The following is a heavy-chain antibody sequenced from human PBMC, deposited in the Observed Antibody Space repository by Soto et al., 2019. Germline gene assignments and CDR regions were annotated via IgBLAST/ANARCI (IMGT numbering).Heavy chain of an antibody. J-gene: IGHJ4*02. CDR1: GGSFSGYY. D-gene: IGHD6-6*01. CDR2: INHSGST. Sequence: QVQLQQWGAGLLKPSEPLSLPCAVYGGSFSGYYWSWIRQPQGNGLEWIGEINHSGSTNYNPSVTSRATISVDTSKNQFYVKVSSVTGADTAVYYCERGRGDWYSSSRFDYWGQGTLVTVSS. CDR3: ERGRGDWYSSSRFDY. V-gene: IGHV4-34*01.